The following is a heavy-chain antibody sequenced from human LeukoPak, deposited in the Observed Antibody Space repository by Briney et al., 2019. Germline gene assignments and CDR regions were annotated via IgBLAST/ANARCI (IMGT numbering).Heavy chain of an antibody. CDR3: ARERGHCSDSACYGSDY. CDR2: VNPTSGVS. J-gene: IGHJ4*02. V-gene: IGHV1-46*01. CDR1: GYTFTTFY. D-gene: IGHD2-2*01. Sequence: ASVKVSCRTSGYTFTTFYIHWVRQAPGQGLEWMGMVNPTSGVSIYAQKFQGRVTMTRDTSTSTVYMELSSLTSDDAAVYFCARERGHCSDSACYGSDYWGQGTLVTVSS.